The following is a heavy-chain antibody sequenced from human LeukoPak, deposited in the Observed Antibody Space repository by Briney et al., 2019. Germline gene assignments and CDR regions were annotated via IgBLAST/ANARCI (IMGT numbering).Heavy chain of an antibody. CDR3: ARAYSSGWYYFDY. Sequence: GGSLRLSCAASGFTFSSYAMHWVRQAPGKGLEWVAVISYDGSNKYYADSVKGRFTISRDNSKNTLYLQMNSLRAEDTAVYYCARAYSSGWYYFDYWGQGTLVTVSS. V-gene: IGHV3-30-3*01. J-gene: IGHJ4*02. CDR2: ISYDGSNK. CDR1: GFTFSSYA. D-gene: IGHD6-19*01.